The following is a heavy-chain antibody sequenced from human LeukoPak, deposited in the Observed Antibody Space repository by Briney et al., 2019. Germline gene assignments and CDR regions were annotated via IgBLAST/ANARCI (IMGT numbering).Heavy chain of an antibody. D-gene: IGHD3-10*01. J-gene: IGHJ4*02. CDR2: ISYDGSNK. Sequence: PGGSLRLSCAASGFTFSSYAMHWVRQAPGKGLEWVAVISYDGSNKYYADSVKGRFTISRDNSKNTLYLQMNSLRAEDTAVYYCARAAMGRRFAELSHFDYWGQGTLVTVSS. CDR1: GFTFSSYA. V-gene: IGHV3-30-3*01. CDR3: ARAAMGRRFAELSHFDY.